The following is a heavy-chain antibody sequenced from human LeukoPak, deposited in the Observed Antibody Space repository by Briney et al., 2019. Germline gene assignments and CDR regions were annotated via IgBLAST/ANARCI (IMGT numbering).Heavy chain of an antibody. J-gene: IGHJ4*02. CDR2: ISYSAERT. CDR1: GLPFSNHV. V-gene: IGHV3-23*01. Sequence: AGRYLSLSCAGTGLPFSNHVMNWVRQAPGKGLECIAGISYSAERTDYAGSVKGRFTISRDNSKNILYLQMNSLRADDTAVHYCARDRRYYDSPYYVDYWGQGTLVTVSS. CDR3: ARDRRYYDSPYYVDY. D-gene: IGHD3-22*01.